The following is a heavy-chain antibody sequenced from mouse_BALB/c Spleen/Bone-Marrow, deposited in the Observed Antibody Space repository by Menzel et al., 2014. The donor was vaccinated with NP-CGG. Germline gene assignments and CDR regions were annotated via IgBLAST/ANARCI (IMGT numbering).Heavy chain of an antibody. CDR2: IRNKANGYTT. J-gene: IGHJ4*01. Sequence: EVNLVESGGGLVQPGGSLRLSCATSGFTFTDYYMSWVRQPPGKALEWLGFIRNKANGYTTEYSASVKGRFTISRDNSQSIRYLQRNTLRAEVSATYYCARSLYPRAMDYWGQGTSVTVSS. D-gene: IGHD2-1*01. CDR3: ARSLYPRAMDY. CDR1: GFTFTDYY. V-gene: IGHV7-3*02.